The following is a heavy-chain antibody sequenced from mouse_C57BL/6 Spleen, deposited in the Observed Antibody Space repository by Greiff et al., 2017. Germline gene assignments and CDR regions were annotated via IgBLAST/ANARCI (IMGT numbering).Heavy chain of an antibody. V-gene: IGHV1-19*01. J-gene: IGHJ4*01. CDR1: GYTFTDYS. CDR3: ARNALYSDYAMDY. CDR2: INPYNGGT. D-gene: IGHD2-1*01. Sequence: VQLKESGPVLVKPGASVKMSCKASGYTFTDYSMNWVKQSHGKSLEWIGVINPYNGGTSYNQKFKGKATLTVDKSSSTAYMELNSLTSEDCAVYYGARNALYSDYAMDYWGKGTSVTVSS.